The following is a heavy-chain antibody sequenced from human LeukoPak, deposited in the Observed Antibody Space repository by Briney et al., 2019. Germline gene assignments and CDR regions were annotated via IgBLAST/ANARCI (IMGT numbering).Heavy chain of an antibody. CDR1: GGSISSNY. D-gene: IGHD2-2*01. CDR2: ISTSGST. Sequence: SETLSLTCTVSGGSISSNYWSGIRQPAGKGLEWIGRISTSGSTNYNPSLKSRVTISADKSKNQFSLKLTSVTAADTAVYYCARGPICGSSSSYFDYWGQGTLVTVSS. J-gene: IGHJ4*02. CDR3: ARGPICGSSSSYFDY. V-gene: IGHV4-4*07.